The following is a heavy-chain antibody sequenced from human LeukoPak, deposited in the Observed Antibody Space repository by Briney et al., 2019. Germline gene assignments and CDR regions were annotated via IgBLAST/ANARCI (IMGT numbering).Heavy chain of an antibody. CDR2: ISYDGSNK. CDR1: GFTFSSYA. J-gene: IGHJ4*02. D-gene: IGHD3-22*01. Sequence: GGSLRLSCAASGFTFSSYAMHWVRQAPGKGLEWVAVISYDGSNKYYADSVKGRFTISRDNSKNTLYLQMNSLRAEDTAVYYCARDRGGYDTMIVAYWGQGTLVTVSS. V-gene: IGHV3-30*04. CDR3: ARDRGGYDTMIVAY.